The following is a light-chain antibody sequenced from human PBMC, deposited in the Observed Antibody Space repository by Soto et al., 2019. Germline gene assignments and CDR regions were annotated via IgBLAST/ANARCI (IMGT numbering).Light chain of an antibody. CDR1: NSDVGGYNY. V-gene: IGLV2-8*01. CDR2: EVF. J-gene: IGLJ2*01. CDR3: SSYAGGNNLV. Sequence: QSALTQPPSASGSPGQSVIISCTGTNSDVGGYNYVSWYQQHPGKAPKLMIYEVFKRPSGVPDRFSGSKSGNTASLAVSGLQAEDEADYYCSSYAGGNNLVFGGGTKVTVL.